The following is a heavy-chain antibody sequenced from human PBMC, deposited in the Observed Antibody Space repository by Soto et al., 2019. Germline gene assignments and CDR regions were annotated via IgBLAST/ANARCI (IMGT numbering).Heavy chain of an antibody. CDR2: ISGSGAST. J-gene: IGHJ4*02. CDR1: GFTFSNYE. V-gene: IGHV3-23*01. D-gene: IGHD3-10*01. CDR3: AKVRAVRGVPSFDY. Sequence: PGGSLGLSCAASGFTFSNYEMHWVRQAPGKGLEWVSAISGSGASTDYADSVKGRFTISRDNSKNTLYLQMNSLRAEDTAVYYCAKVRAVRGVPSFDYWGQGTLVTVSS.